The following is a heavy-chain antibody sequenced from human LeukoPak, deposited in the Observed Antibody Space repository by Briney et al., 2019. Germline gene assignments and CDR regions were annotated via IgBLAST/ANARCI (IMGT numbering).Heavy chain of an antibody. J-gene: IGHJ6*03. CDR1: GGSISSYY. CDR2: IYTSGST. CDR3: ARGRYESTRLSAYYYYYMDV. D-gene: IGHD1-14*01. Sequence: SETLSLTCTVSGGSISSYYWSWIRQPAGKGLEWIGRIYTSGSTIYNPSLKSRVTMSVDTSKNQLSLKLSSVTAADTAVYYCARGRYESTRLSAYYYYYMDVWGKGTTVTVSS. V-gene: IGHV4-4*07.